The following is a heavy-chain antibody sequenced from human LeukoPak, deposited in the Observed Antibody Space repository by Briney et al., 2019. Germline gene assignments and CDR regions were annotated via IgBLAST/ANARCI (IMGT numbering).Heavy chain of an antibody. V-gene: IGHV1-18*01. CDR1: GYTFTSYG. CDR3: ARAGGSRYYGSGNFDY. D-gene: IGHD3-10*01. Sequence: EASVKVSCKASGYTFTSYGISWVRQAPGQGPEWVGWISAYSGNTNYAQKLQGRVTMTTDTSTSTAYMELRSLRSDDTAVYYCARAGGSRYYGSGNFDYWGQGTLVTVSS. J-gene: IGHJ4*02. CDR2: ISAYSGNT.